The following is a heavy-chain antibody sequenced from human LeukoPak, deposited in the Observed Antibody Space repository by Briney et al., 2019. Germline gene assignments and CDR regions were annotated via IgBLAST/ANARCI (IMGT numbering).Heavy chain of an antibody. D-gene: IGHD3-16*02. CDR1: GYTFTSYG. V-gene: IGHV1-18*01. CDR2: ISAYNGNT. J-gene: IGHJ4*02. Sequence: ASVKVSCKASGYTFTSYGISWVRQAPGQGLEWMGWISAYNGNTNYAQKLQGRGTMTTDTSTSTAYMELRSLRSDDTAVYYRARDRDDDVWGSYRLFDYWGQGTLVTVSS. CDR3: ARDRDDDVWGSYRLFDY.